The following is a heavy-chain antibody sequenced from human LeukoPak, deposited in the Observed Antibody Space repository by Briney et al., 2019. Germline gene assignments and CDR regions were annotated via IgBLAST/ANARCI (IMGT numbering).Heavy chain of an antibody. J-gene: IGHJ6*02. V-gene: IGHV4-39*01. CDR2: IYHSGST. CDR3: ARHKYTDPPSGIYRMDV. D-gene: IGHD1-14*01. CDR1: GGSISDNYY. Sequence: SETLSLTCTVSGGSISDNYYWGWIRQPSGKGLEWVGSIYHSGSTYANPSLKSRLTISVDTSKNQFSLKLSSATAADTAVYYCARHKYTDPPSGIYRMDVWGQGTAVTVSS.